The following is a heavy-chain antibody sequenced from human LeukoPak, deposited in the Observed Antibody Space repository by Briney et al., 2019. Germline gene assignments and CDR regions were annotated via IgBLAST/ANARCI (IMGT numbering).Heavy chain of an antibody. D-gene: IGHD4-11*01. V-gene: IGHV1-69*13. CDR2: IIPIFGTA. Sequence: SVKVSCKASGGTFSSYAISWVRQAPGQGLEWMGGIIPIFGTANYAQKFQGRVTITADESTSTAYMELSSLRSEDTAVYYCARSRTTVTTLIADYYYYGMDVWGQGTTVTVSS. J-gene: IGHJ6*02. CDR1: GGTFSSYA. CDR3: ARSRTTVTTLIADYYYYGMDV.